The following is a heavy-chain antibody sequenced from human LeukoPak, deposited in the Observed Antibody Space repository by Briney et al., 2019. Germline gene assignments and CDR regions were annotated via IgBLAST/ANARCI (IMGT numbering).Heavy chain of an antibody. CDR3: ARGDAFDI. CDR1: GYTFTSHD. J-gene: IGHJ3*02. V-gene: IGHV1-69*05. Sequence: SVKVSCKASGYTFTSHDINWVGQATGQGLEWMGRIIPIFGTANYAQKFQGRVTITTDESTSTAYMELSSLRSEDTAVYYCARGDAFDIWGQGTMVTVSS. CDR2: IIPIFGTA.